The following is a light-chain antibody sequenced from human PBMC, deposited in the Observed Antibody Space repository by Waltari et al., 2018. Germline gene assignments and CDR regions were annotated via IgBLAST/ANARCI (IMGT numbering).Light chain of an antibody. CDR2: VNSDGSQ. CDR3: QTGGHGTWV. CDR1: SGHSTNI. V-gene: IGLV4-69*01. J-gene: IGLJ3*02. Sequence: QLVLTQSPSASASLGASVKPTCTLSSGHSTNIIAWLQQQPEKGPRYLMNVNSDGSQNKGVWIPDRFSGSSSGSERYLTISSLQSEDEADYYCQTGGHGTWVFGGGTRLTVL.